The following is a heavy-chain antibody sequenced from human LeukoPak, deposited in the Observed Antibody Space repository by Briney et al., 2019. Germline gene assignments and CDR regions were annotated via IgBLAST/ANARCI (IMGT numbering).Heavy chain of an antibody. D-gene: IGHD3-10*01. CDR2: IYYSETT. CDR1: SGSISTYY. V-gene: IGHV4-59*01. CDR3: ARALYFGSGSPYYYMDV. Sequence: SETLSLTCTVSSGSISTYYWSWIRQPPGKGLEWIGYIYYSETTKYNPSLKSRVTISVDTSKNQFSLKLSSVTAADTAAYYCARALYFGSGSPYYYMDVWGKGTTVIISS. J-gene: IGHJ6*03.